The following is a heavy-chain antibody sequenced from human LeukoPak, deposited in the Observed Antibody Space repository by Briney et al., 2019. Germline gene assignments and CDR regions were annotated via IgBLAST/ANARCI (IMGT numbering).Heavy chain of an antibody. CDR3: GGRSGYSYRAV. J-gene: IGHJ6*03. D-gene: IGHD3-10*01. CDR2: IYSGGTT. Sequence: PGGSLRLSCAASGFAVRSYYMSWVRQAPGKGLEWVSVIYSGGTTYYADSVKGRFTISRDDSKNMVFFQATSLRAKETAVYYCGGRSGYSYRAVGGKGTRSPSP. V-gene: IGHV3-53*01. CDR1: GFAVRSYY.